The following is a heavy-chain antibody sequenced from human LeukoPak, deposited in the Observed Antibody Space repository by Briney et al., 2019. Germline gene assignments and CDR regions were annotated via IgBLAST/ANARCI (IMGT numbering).Heavy chain of an antibody. Sequence: GGSLRLSCAASGFTFSSYAMHWVRQAPGKGLEWVAVISYDGSNKYYADSVKGRFTISRDNAKNSLYLQMNSLRAEDTAVYYCAAGGGGFYDFWSGGGLGYWGQGTLVTVSS. J-gene: IGHJ4*02. V-gene: IGHV3-30-3*01. CDR3: AAGGGGFYDFWSGGGLGY. CDR1: GFTFSSYA. D-gene: IGHD3-3*01. CDR2: ISYDGSNK.